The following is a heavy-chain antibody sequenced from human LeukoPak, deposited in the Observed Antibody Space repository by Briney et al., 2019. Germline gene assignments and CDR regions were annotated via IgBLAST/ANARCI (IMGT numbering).Heavy chain of an antibody. Sequence: ASVKVSCKISGYTLTKLSMHRVRQAPGKGLEWMGGFDPEDGERIYAQNFQGRVTMAEDTSTDTAYMELSSLRSEDTAVYYCATSPGSCRHYDYWGQGTLVTVSS. CDR3: ATSPGSCRHYDY. CDR2: FDPEDGER. CDR1: GYTLTKLS. D-gene: IGHD3-16*02. J-gene: IGHJ4*02. V-gene: IGHV1-24*01.